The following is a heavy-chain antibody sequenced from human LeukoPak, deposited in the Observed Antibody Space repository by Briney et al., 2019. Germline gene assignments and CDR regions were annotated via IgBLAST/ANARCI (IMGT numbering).Heavy chain of an antibody. CDR3: ARDPAMTFNWFDP. V-gene: IGHV4-38-2*02. CDR1: GYSISIGY. Sequence: SETLSLTCGVSGYSISIGYWAWIRQPPGKGLEWIASIYHSGTTYSNPSLQSRVTLSVDTSRNQFSLKLSAVTAADTAVYYCARDPAMTFNWFDPWGQGTLVIVSS. D-gene: IGHD2-21*02. CDR2: IYHSGTT. J-gene: IGHJ5*02.